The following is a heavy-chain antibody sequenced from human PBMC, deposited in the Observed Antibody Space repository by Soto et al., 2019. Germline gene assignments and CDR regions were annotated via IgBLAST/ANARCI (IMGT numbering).Heavy chain of an antibody. D-gene: IGHD1-26*01. CDR1: GYTFNRHY. CDR2: IDPSGGDT. Sequence: QVQLVQSGAEVRKPGASVKVSCKASGYTFNRHYIQWVRQAPGQGLEWMGMIDPSGGDTNSAKKCQGRVTLTSDTSTSTVYMELSSLRSEDTAGYYCAKRRGVGRTRSSFDYWGPGTLVIVAS. CDR3: AKRRGVGRTRSSFDY. V-gene: IGHV1-46*02. J-gene: IGHJ4*02.